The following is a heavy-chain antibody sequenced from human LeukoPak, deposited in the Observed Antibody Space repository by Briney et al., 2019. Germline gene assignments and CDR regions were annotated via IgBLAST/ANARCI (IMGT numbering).Heavy chain of an antibody. Sequence: GGSLRLSCAASKFAFNNAWMSWFRQAPGKGLEWVSYISSSSSTIYYADSVKGRFTISRDNAKNSLYLQMNSLRAEDTAVYYCARDSVGATGGLIYFDYWGQGTLVTVSS. CDR1: KFAFNNAW. D-gene: IGHD1-26*01. CDR3: ARDSVGATGGLIYFDY. CDR2: ISSSSSTI. J-gene: IGHJ4*02. V-gene: IGHV3-11*04.